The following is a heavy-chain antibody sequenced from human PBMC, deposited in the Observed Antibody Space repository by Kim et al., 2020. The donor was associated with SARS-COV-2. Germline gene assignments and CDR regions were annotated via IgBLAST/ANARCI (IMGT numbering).Heavy chain of an antibody. D-gene: IGHD6-19*01. V-gene: IGHV3-49*03. J-gene: IGHJ4*02. CDR3: TRADDSSGWRTRLTFDY. CDR1: GFTFGDYA. CDR2: IRSKAYGGTT. Sequence: GGSLRLSCTASGFTFGDYAMSWFRQAPGKGLEWVGFIRSKAYGGTTEYAASVKGRFTISRDDSKSIAYLQMNSLKTEDTAVYYCTRADDSSGWRTRLTFDYWGQGTLVTVSS.